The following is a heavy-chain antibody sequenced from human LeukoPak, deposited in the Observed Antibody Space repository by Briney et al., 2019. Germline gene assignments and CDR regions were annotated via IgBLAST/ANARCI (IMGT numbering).Heavy chain of an antibody. CDR1: RGSITNSSCY. Sequence: SETLSLTCAVFRGSITNSSCYWGWIRQPPGKGLEWIGGIYYTGTTYYSPSLNSRITISMDTSKNQFSLRLASVTAADTALYYCARRAVVPAAVSYFVNWGQGTLVTVSS. CDR2: IYYTGTT. V-gene: IGHV4-39*01. D-gene: IGHD2-2*01. CDR3: ARRAVVPAAVSYFVN. J-gene: IGHJ4*02.